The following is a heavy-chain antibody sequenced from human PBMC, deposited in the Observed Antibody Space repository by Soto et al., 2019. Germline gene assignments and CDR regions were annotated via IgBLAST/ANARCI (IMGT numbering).Heavy chain of an antibody. CDR3: ARSITIFGVVIMTFDY. CDR2: ISAYNGNT. CDR1: GYTFTSYG. D-gene: IGHD3-3*01. Sequence: AASVKVSCKASGYTFTSYGISWVRQAPGQGLEWMGWISAYNGNTNYAQKLQGRVTMTTDTSTSTAYMELRSLRSDDTAVYYCARSITIFGVVIMTFDYWGQGTLVTVSS. J-gene: IGHJ4*02. V-gene: IGHV1-18*04.